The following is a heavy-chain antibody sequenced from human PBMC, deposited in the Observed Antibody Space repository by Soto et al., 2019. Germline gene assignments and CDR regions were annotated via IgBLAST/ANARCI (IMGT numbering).Heavy chain of an antibody. CDR3: AFAGSGSYSNVPDAFDI. J-gene: IGHJ3*02. D-gene: IGHD3-10*01. CDR2: ISSSSSYI. CDR1: GFTFSSYS. V-gene: IGHV3-21*01. Sequence: EVQLVESGGGLVKPGGSLRLSCAASGFTFSSYSMNWVRQAPGKGLEWVSSISSSSSYIYYADSVKGRFTISRDNAKNXXYLQMNSLRAEDTAVYYCAFAGSGSYSNVPDAFDIWGQGTMVTVSS.